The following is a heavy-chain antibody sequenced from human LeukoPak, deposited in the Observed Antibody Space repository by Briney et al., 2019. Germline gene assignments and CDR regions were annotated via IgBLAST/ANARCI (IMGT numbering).Heavy chain of an antibody. V-gene: IGHV4-61*02. D-gene: IGHD3-10*01. CDR1: GGSISSGSYY. CDR3: ARGSGDFDY. CDR2: VYLRGST. Sequence: PSQTLSLTCAVSGGSISSGSYYWSWIRQPAGKGLEWIGRVYLRGSTNYNPSLKNRVTISVDTSKNQFSLKVSSVTAADTAVYYCARGSGDFDYWGQGTLVTVSS. J-gene: IGHJ4*02.